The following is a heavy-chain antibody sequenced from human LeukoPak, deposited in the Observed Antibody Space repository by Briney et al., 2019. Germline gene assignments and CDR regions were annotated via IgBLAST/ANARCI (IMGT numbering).Heavy chain of an antibody. V-gene: IGHV4-34*01. J-gene: IGHJ6*02. CDR3: ARGCRLRGTSYGMDV. Sequence: PSETLSLTCAVYGGSFSGYYWSWIRQPPGKGLEWIGEINHSGSTNYNPSLKSRVTISVDTSKNQFSLKLSSATAADTAVYYCARGCRLRGTSYGMDVWGQGTTVTVSS. CDR1: GGSFSGYY. D-gene: IGHD4-17*01. CDR2: INHSGST.